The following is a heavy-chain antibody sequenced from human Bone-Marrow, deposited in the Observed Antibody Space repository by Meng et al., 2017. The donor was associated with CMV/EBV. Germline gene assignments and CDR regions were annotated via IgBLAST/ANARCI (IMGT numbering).Heavy chain of an antibody. Sequence: WVRQAPGKGLEWVSSISSSSIYIDYADSMKGRFTISRDNAKNSLYLQMNSLRAEDTAVYYCARDHESSYGLGYYYYYGMDVWGQGTTVIGSS. CDR3: ARDHESSYGLGYYYYYGMDV. V-gene: IGHV3-21*01. CDR2: ISSSSIYI. J-gene: IGHJ6*02. D-gene: IGHD5-18*01.